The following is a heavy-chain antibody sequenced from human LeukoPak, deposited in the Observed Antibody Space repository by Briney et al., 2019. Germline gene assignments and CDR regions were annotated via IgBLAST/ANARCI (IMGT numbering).Heavy chain of an antibody. J-gene: IGHJ4*02. CDR1: GVSISSYY. CDR3: ARADSSSWYEVDY. D-gene: IGHD6-13*01. CDR2: IYYSGST. Sequence: SETLSLTCTVSGVSISSYYWSWIRQPPGKGLEWIGYIYYSGSTNYNPSLKSRVTISVDTSKNQFSLKLSSVTAAETAVYYCARADSSSWYEVDYWGQGTLVTVSS. V-gene: IGHV4-59*01.